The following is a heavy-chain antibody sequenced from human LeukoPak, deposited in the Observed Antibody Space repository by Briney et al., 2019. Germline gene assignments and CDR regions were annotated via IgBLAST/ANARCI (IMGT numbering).Heavy chain of an antibody. V-gene: IGHV4-59*01. CDR1: GGSISSYY. CDR2: IYYSGST. D-gene: IGHD2-21*02. J-gene: IGHJ5*02. Sequence: PSETLSLTCTVSGGSISSYYWSWIRQPPGKGLEWIGYIYYSGSTNYNPSLKSRVTISVDTSKNQFSLKLSSVTAADTAVYYCVPIVVTAFYNWFDPWGQGTLVTVSS. CDR3: VPIVVTAFYNWFDP.